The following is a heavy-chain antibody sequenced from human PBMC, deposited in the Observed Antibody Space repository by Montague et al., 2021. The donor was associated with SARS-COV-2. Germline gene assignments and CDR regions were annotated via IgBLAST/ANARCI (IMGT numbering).Heavy chain of an antibody. Sequence: SETLSLTCTVAGDSVSRSYWNWIRRSPGKGLEWIGNIYYYGSVXXXPSXKGRLSISLDTSKNQLSLTLTSVTAADTATYYCARQITMVREPFDSWGQGTLVLVSS. CDR1: GDSVSRSY. V-gene: IGHV4-59*08. CDR3: ARQITMVREPFDS. CDR2: IYYYGSV. D-gene: IGHD3-10*01. J-gene: IGHJ4*02.